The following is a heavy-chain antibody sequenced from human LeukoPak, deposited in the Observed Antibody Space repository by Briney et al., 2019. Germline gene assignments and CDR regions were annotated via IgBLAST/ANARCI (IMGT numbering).Heavy chain of an antibody. J-gene: IGHJ4*02. CDR2: IKSDGSFT. D-gene: IGHD1-26*01. Sequence: GGSLRLSCAASGFTSSGYWMHWVRQAPGKGLVWVSCIKSDGSFTSIGDSAKGRFTISRDNAKNTVYLQMNSLRAEDTAVYYCVRDNRSYNFDYWGQGTLVTVSS. CDR1: GFTSSGYW. CDR3: VRDNRSYNFDY. V-gene: IGHV3-74*01.